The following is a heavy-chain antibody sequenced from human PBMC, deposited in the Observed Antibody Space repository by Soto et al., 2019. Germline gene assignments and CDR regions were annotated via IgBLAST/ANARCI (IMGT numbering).Heavy chain of an antibody. CDR1: GFTFSSYA. CDR2: ISGSGGST. D-gene: IGHD6-19*01. Sequence: LRLSCAASGFTFSSYAMSWVRQAPGKGLEWVSAISGSGGSTYYVDSVKGRLTISRDNSKNTLYLQMNSLRAEDTAVYYCAKRVLYSSGWYIDYWGLGTLVTVSS. V-gene: IGHV3-23*01. CDR3: AKRVLYSSGWYIDY. J-gene: IGHJ4*02.